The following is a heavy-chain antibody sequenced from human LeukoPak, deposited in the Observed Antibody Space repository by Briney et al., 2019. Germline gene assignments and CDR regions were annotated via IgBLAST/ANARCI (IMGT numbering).Heavy chain of an antibody. CDR2: IYTSGST. J-gene: IGHJ6*03. Sequence: SETLSLTCTVSGGSISSGSYYWSWIRQPAGKGLEWIGRIYTSGSTNYNPSLKSRVTISVDTSKNQFSLKLSSVTAAGTAVYYCARAGYYYDSSGYYPTDYYYYMDVWGKGTTVTISS. CDR1: GGSISSGSYY. CDR3: ARAGYYYDSSGYYPTDYYYYMDV. D-gene: IGHD3-22*01. V-gene: IGHV4-61*02.